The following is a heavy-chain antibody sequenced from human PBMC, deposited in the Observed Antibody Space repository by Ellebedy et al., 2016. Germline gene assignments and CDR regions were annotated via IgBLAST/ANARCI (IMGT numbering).Heavy chain of an antibody. CDR2: INTNTGNP. V-gene: IGHV7-4-1*02. D-gene: IGHD2-2*01. Sequence: ASVKVSCKASGYTFTSYAMNWVRQAPGQGLEWMGWINTNTGNPTCAQGFTGRFVFSLDTSVSTAYLQISSLKAEDTAVYYCARVDCSSTSCYAVDYWGQGTLVTVSS. CDR3: ARVDCSSTSCYAVDY. J-gene: IGHJ4*02. CDR1: GYTFTSYA.